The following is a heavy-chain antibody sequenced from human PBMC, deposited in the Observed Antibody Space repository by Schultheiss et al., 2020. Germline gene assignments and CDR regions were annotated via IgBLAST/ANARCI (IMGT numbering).Heavy chain of an antibody. CDR1: GFTFSSYA. CDR3: AKDWYYGGNSNYFDY. Sequence: WGSLRLSCAASGFTFSSYAMSWVRQAPGKGLEWVSAISGSGGSTYYADSVKGRFTISRDNSKNTLYLQMNSLRAEDTALYYCAKDWYYGGNSNYFDYWGQGTLVTVSS. J-gene: IGHJ4*02. V-gene: IGHV3-23*01. D-gene: IGHD4-23*01. CDR2: ISGSGGST.